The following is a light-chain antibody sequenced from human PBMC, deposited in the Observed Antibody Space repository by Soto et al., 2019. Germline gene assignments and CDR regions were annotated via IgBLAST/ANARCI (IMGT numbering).Light chain of an antibody. V-gene: IGLV1-44*01. CDR1: SSNIGSNS. CDR3: AAWDDSLNGVV. J-gene: IGLJ2*01. CDR2: SNN. Sequence: QSVLPQPPSASGTPGQRVTISCSGSSSNIGSNSVDWYQQVPGTATKLLIYSNNQRPSGVPDRFSGSKSGTSASLAISVLQSDDEADYYCAAWDDSLNGVVFGGGTKVTVL.